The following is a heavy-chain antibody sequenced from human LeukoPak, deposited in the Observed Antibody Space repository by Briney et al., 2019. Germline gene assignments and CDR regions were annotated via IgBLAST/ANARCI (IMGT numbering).Heavy chain of an antibody. V-gene: IGHV3-23*01. CDR1: GFTFSSYA. Sequence: GGSLRLSCAASGFTFSSYAMSWVRQAPGKGLEWVSAISGSGGSTYYADSVKGRFTISRDNSKNTLYLQMNSLRAEDAAVYYCAKTSYYDSSPLDYWGQGTLVTVSS. J-gene: IGHJ4*02. D-gene: IGHD3-22*01. CDR3: AKTSYYDSSPLDY. CDR2: ISGSGGST.